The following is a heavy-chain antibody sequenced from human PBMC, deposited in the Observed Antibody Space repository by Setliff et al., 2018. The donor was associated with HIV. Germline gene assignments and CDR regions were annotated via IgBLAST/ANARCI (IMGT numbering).Heavy chain of an antibody. Sequence: LSLTCTVSGASISSSSHHWAWIRQPPGKGLEYIGNIYYTGSTHHNPSLESRVATSVDTSKNQFSLRLSSVTAADTAVYYCARIVRWELVATSTFFYYYMDVWGKGTTVTVSS. CDR3: ARIVRWELVATSTFFYYYMDV. CDR1: GASISSSSHH. J-gene: IGHJ6*03. V-gene: IGHV4-39*01. D-gene: IGHD1-26*01. CDR2: IYYTGST.